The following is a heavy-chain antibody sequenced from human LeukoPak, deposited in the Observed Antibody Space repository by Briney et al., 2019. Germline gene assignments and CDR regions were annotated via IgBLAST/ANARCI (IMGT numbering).Heavy chain of an antibody. Sequence: KTSETLSLTCTVSGGSISSGSYYWSWIRQPAGKGLEWIGRIYTSGSTNYNPSLKSRVTISVDTSKNQFSLKLSSVTAADTAVYYCSRYDYGDYGDYWGQRTLVTVSS. V-gene: IGHV4-61*02. CDR1: GGSISSGSYY. J-gene: IGHJ4*02. D-gene: IGHD4-17*01. CDR3: SRYDYGDYGDY. CDR2: IYTSGST.